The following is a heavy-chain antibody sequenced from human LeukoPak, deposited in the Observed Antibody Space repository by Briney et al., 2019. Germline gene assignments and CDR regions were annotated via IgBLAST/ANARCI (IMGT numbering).Heavy chain of an antibody. CDR2: LRGDGST. Sequence: GGSLRLSCVASGFTFSSYAMSWVRQAPARGLEWVASLRGDGSTFYADSVKGRFTLSRDESRDTVYLQLTYLRVEDTAVYYCAKASWVSSADAVLWGQGTPVTVSS. J-gene: IGHJ4*02. CDR1: GFTFSSYA. CDR3: AKASWVSSADAVL. D-gene: IGHD3-16*01. V-gene: IGHV3-23*01.